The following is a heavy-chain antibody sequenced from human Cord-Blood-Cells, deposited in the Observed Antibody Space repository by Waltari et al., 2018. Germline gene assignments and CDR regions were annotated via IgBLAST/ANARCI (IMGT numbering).Heavy chain of an antibody. V-gene: IGHV3-30-3*01. D-gene: IGHD2-2*01. J-gene: IGHJ4*02. CDR1: GFPFRSFY. CDR2: ISYDGSNK. CDR3: ARTADIVVVPAAIDY. Sequence: QVQLVESGGGVVQPGRSLTLYCSASGFPFRSFYLPWLRTAPGKGLEWVAVISYDGSNKYYADSVKGRFTISRDNSKNTLYLQMNSLRAEDTAVYYCARTADIVVVPAAIDYWGQGTLVTVSS.